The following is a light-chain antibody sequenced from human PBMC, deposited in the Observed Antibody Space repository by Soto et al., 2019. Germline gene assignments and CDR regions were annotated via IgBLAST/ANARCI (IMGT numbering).Light chain of an antibody. CDR3: QQYGTSPST. Sequence: EIVLTQSPGTLSLSPGERATLSCRASQSVTSNYIAWYQHKPGQAPRHLIYGASSRVTGIPDRFSGSGAGTDFVLTISRLEPEDCAEYYCQQYGTSPSTLGQGTKLEI. CDR1: QSVTSNY. CDR2: GAS. V-gene: IGKV3-20*01. J-gene: IGKJ2*01.